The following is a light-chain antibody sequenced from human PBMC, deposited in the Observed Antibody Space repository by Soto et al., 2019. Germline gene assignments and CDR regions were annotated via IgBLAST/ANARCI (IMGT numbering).Light chain of an antibody. V-gene: IGKV1-39*01. CDR2: ATS. CDR3: QQSFSTPPYT. Sequence: DIQMTQSPSSLSASVGDRVTITCRASQSIRSDLNWYQHKSGKAPKLLIYATSTLESGVPSRFSGSGSGTDFTLTISSLQPEDFATYYCQQSFSTPPYTFGQGTKLEIK. J-gene: IGKJ2*01. CDR1: QSIRSD.